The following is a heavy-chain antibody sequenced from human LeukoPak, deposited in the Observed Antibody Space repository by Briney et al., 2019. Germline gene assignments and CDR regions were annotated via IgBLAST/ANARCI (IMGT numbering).Heavy chain of an antibody. CDR3: ARRARSVVPAAMGDY. CDR1: GGTFSSYG. Sequence: ASVEVSCKASGGTFSSYGISWVRQAPGQGLEWMGWISAYNGNTNYAQKLQGRVTMTTDTSTSTAYMELRSLRSDDTAVYYCARRARSVVPAAMGDYWGQGTLVTVSS. CDR2: ISAYNGNT. V-gene: IGHV1-18*01. J-gene: IGHJ4*02. D-gene: IGHD2-2*01.